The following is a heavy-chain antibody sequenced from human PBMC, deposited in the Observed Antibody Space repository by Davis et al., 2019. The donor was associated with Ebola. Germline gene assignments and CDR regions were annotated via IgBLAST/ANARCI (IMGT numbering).Heavy chain of an antibody. CDR3: AKDLIEFGDYSRVGSYYYYGMDV. D-gene: IGHD4-17*01. CDR1: GFTANYNY. Sequence: GESLKISCAASGFTANYNYMFWVRQAPGKGLECVSIIYSGGTTSYADSVKGRFSISADSSKNTFYLQMNSLRAEDTAVYYCAKDLIEFGDYSRVGSYYYYGMDVWGKGTTVTVSS. J-gene: IGHJ6*04. V-gene: IGHV3-66*01. CDR2: IYSGGTT.